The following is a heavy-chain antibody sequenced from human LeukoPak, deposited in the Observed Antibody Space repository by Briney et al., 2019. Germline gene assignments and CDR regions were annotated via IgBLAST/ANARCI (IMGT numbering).Heavy chain of an antibody. J-gene: IGHJ4*02. Sequence: ASVKVSCEASGYTFTRYYMHWVRQAPGHGLEWMRIMNPSGGSTSYAQKFQGRVTMTRDTSTSTVYMELSSLRSEDTAVYYCAREQVQAPPNFDYWGQGTLVTVSS. D-gene: IGHD3-10*01. CDR2: MNPSGGST. CDR3: AREQVQAPPNFDY. V-gene: IGHV1-46*03. CDR1: GYTFTRYY.